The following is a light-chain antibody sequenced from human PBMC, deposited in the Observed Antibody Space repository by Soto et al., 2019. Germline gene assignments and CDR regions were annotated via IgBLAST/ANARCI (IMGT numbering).Light chain of an antibody. CDR2: EAS. Sequence: EIVLTQSPATLSLSPGERATLSCRASQSVSSYLAWYQQKHGQAPRLLIYEASNRATGIPARFNGSVSGTDFTLTISSLEPEDFAVYYCQQRSNGPSFTVGQGTKLEIK. CDR1: QSVSSY. V-gene: IGKV3-11*01. CDR3: QQRSNGPSFT. J-gene: IGKJ2*01.